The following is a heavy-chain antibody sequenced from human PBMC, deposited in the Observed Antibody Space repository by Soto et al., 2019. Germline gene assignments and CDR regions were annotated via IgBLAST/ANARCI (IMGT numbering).Heavy chain of an antibody. Sequence: GASVKVSCKASGGTFSTYSINWVRQAPGKGLEWVSSISSRSDIYYADSVKGRFTISRDNAKNSVSLQMNSLRAEDTAVYYCARDLLEYSSTLNYGMDVWGQGTTVTVSS. D-gene: IGHD6-6*01. CDR1: GGTFSTYS. J-gene: IGHJ6*02. CDR2: ISSRSDI. V-gene: IGHV3-21*01. CDR3: ARDLLEYSSTLNYGMDV.